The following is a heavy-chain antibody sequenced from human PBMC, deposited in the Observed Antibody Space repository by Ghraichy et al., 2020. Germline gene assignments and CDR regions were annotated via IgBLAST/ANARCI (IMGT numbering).Heavy chain of an antibody. CDR3: AKAQLENYYYYYGMDV. CDR2: ISASGGST. V-gene: IGHV3-23*01. Sequence: GESLRLSCAASGFTFSNYAMSWVRQAPGKGLEWVSAISASGGSTYYADSVKGRFTISRDNSKNTLYLQMNSLRAEDTAVYYCAKAQLENYYYYYGMDVWGQGTTVTVSS. J-gene: IGHJ6*02. CDR1: GFTFSNYA. D-gene: IGHD1-1*01.